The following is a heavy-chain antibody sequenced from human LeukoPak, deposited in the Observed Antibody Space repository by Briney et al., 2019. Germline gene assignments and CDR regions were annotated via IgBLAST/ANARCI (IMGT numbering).Heavy chain of an antibody. Sequence: GGSLRLSCAASGFTFSSYAMSWVRQAPGKGLEWVSAISGSGGSTYYADSVEGRFTISRDNSKNTLYLQMNSLRAEDTAVYYCAKGAGYDILTGYNYYGMDVWGQGTTVTVSS. CDR3: AKGAGYDILTGYNYYGMDV. V-gene: IGHV3-23*01. J-gene: IGHJ6*02. D-gene: IGHD3-9*01. CDR1: GFTFSSYA. CDR2: ISGSGGST.